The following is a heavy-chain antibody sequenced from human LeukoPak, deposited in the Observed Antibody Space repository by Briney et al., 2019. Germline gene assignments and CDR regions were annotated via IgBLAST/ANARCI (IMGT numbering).Heavy chain of an antibody. CDR2: IYYSGST. D-gene: IGHD2-2*01. CDR1: GGSISSSSYY. CDR3: ARQEGYCSSTSCRNYYFDY. Sequence: SETLSLTGTVSGGSISSSSYYWGWIRQPPGKGLEWIGSIYYSGSTYYNPSLKSRVTISVDTSKNQFSLKLSSVTAADTAVYYCARQEGYCSSTSCRNYYFDYWGQGTLVTVSS. J-gene: IGHJ4*02. V-gene: IGHV4-39*01.